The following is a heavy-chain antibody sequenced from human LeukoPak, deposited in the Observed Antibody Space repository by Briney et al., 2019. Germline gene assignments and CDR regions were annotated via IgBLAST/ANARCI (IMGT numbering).Heavy chain of an antibody. CDR1: GFTFSSYG. J-gene: IGHJ4*02. Sequence: GGSLRLSCAASGFTFSSYGMHWVRQAPGKGLEWVAVISYDGSNKYYADSVKGRFTISRDNAKNSLYLQMNSLRAEDTAVYYCARVPGAAALSNDYWGQGTLVTVSS. CDR3: ARVPGAAALSNDY. CDR2: ISYDGSNK. D-gene: IGHD6-13*01. V-gene: IGHV3-30*03.